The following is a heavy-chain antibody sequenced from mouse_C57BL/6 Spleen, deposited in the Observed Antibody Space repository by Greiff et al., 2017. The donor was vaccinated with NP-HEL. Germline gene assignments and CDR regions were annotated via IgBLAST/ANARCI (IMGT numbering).Heavy chain of an antibody. V-gene: IGHV1-5*01. CDR1: GYTFTSYW. Sequence: VQLQQSGTVLARPGASVKMSCKTSGYTFTSYWMHWVKQRPGQGLEWIGAIYPGNSDTSYNQKFKSKATLTVDKSSSTAYMQLSSLTSEDSAVYYCARGGDYAWFAYWGQGTLVTVSA. D-gene: IGHD2-4*01. J-gene: IGHJ3*01. CDR2: IYPGNSDT. CDR3: ARGGDYAWFAY.